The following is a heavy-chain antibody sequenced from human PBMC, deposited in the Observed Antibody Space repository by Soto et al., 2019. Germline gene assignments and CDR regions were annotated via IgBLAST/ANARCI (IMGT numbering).Heavy chain of an antibody. J-gene: IGHJ6*02. Sequence: PGESLKISCKGSGYSFTSYWIGWVRQMPGKGLEWMGIIFPGDSDTRYSPSFQGQVTISADKSISTAYLQWSGLKASDTAMYYCARSRRGAYSSGWYSPSGYYNYGIDVWGQGTKVTV. D-gene: IGHD6-19*01. CDR3: ARSRRGAYSSGWYSPSGYYNYGIDV. V-gene: IGHV5-51*01. CDR1: GYSFTSYW. CDR2: IFPGDSDT.